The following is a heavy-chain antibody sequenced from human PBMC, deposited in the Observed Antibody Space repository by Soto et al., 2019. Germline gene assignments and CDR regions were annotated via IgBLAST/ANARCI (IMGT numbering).Heavy chain of an antibody. CDR3: AKDARIEKGYCSSTSCYTWGLGGMDV. CDR2: ISGSGGST. V-gene: IGHV3-23*01. J-gene: IGHJ6*02. CDR1: GFAFSSYA. D-gene: IGHD2-2*02. Sequence: GGSLRLSCAASGFAFSSYAMSWVRQAPGKGLEWVSAISGSGGSTYYADSVKGRFTISRDNSKNTLYLQMNSLRAEDTAVYYCAKDARIEKGYCSSTSCYTWGLGGMDVWGQGTTVTVSS.